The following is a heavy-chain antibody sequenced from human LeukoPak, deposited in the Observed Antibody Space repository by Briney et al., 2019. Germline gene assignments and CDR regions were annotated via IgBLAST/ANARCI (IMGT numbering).Heavy chain of an antibody. CDR1: GGSISTYY. CDR3: ARGQLYGSDSYIFDY. V-gene: IGHV4-59*01. Sequence: PSETLSLTCTVSGGSISTYYWSWIRQPPGKGLEWIGYMYYSGSPNYSPSLKSRVTISVDTSKNQFSLKLSSVTAADTAVYYCARGQLYGSDSYIFDYWGQGTLVTVSS. J-gene: IGHJ4*02. D-gene: IGHD3-10*01. CDR2: MYYSGSP.